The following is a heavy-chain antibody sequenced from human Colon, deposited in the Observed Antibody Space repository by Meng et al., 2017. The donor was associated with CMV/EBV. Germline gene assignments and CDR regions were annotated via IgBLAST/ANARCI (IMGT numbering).Heavy chain of an antibody. CDR2: IHHSGST. V-gene: IGHV4-59*04. CDR3: SRGADPYKSGIY. J-gene: IGHJ4*02. CDR1: GASINSYY. D-gene: IGHD5-24*01. Sequence: QVQLRESGPGVVKPSETLSLTCTVSGASINSYYWAWILQPPGKGLEWIGEIHHSGSTFYNPSLNNRVSISVDTSKNQFSLNLRSVTAADTAVYYCSRGADPYKSGIYWGQGALVTVSS.